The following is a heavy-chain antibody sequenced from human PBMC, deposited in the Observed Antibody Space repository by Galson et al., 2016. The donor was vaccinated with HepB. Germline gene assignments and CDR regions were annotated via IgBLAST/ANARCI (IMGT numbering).Heavy chain of an antibody. CDR2: ISGGGGII. V-gene: IGHV3-11*01. Sequence: SLRLSCAASGFTFSSCNMNWVRQAPGKGLEWVSYISGGGGIINYSDSLKGRFTISRDNAKNSMFLQMNRLRAGDTAVYYCARGTPGTGVVLFDYWGQGTLVTVSS. CDR3: ARGTPGTGVVLFDY. J-gene: IGHJ4*02. CDR1: GFTFSSCN. D-gene: IGHD1/OR15-1a*01.